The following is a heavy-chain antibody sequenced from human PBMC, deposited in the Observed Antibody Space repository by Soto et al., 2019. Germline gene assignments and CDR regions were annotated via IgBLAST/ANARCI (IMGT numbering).Heavy chain of an antibody. CDR2: VYYSGST. V-gene: IGHV4-59*01. CDR3: AKYRRTDAEGYRLDF. Sequence: ETLSLTCTLSGGSISGYYWSWIRQPPGKGLEWIGYVYYSGSTKYNPSLESRVTISVDMSNNQFSLMLTSVTAADTAVYYCAKYRRTDAEGYRLDFWGQGTLVTVSS. J-gene: IGHJ4*02. CDR1: GGSISGYY. D-gene: IGHD5-12*01.